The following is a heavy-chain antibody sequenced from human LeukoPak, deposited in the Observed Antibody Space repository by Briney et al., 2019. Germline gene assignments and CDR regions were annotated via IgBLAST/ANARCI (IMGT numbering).Heavy chain of an antibody. J-gene: IGHJ4*02. V-gene: IGHV4-59*01. CDR3: ARASGGIVVVPAATYNFDC. CDR2: IYYSGST. Sequence: PSETLSLTCTVSRGSISSYYWSWIRQPPGKGLEWIGYIYYSGSTNYNPSLKSRVTISVDTSKNQFSLKLSSVTAADTAVYYCARASGGIVVVPAATYNFDCWSQGSLVTVYS. CDR1: RGSISSYY. D-gene: IGHD2-2*01.